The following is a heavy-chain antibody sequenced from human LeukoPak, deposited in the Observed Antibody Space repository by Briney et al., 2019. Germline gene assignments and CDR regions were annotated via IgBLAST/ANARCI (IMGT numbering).Heavy chain of an antibody. V-gene: IGHV3-23*01. D-gene: IGHD1-26*01. Sequence: GGSLRLSCAASGFTFSSYAMTWVRQPPGKGLEGVPSITGSTGSTYYADSVKGRFTISRDNSKNTLYLQMNSLRAEDTAVYYCAKRYSGSSGLYNFDYWGQETLVTVSS. CDR3: AKRYSGSSGLYNFDY. CDR1: GFTFSSYA. J-gene: IGHJ4*02. CDR2: ITGSTGST.